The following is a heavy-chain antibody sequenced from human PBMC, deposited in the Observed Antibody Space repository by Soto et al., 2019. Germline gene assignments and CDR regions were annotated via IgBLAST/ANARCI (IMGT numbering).Heavy chain of an antibody. J-gene: IGHJ4*02. CDR2: ISGSGGST. Sequence: EVQLLESGGGLVQPGGSLRLSCAASGFTFSSYAMSWVRQAPGKGLEWVSAISGSGGSTYYEDSVKGRLTISRDNSKNTLYLQKNSLRDADTAVYYCAKSKPTDYYDFWSGEDLSSQTYFDYWGQGTLVTVSS. CDR3: AKSKPTDYYDFWSGEDLSSQTYFDY. CDR1: GFTFSSYA. V-gene: IGHV3-23*01. D-gene: IGHD3-3*01.